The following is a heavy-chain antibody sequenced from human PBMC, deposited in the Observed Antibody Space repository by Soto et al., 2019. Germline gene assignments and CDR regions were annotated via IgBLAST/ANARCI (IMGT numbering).Heavy chain of an antibody. CDR3: ARGNNCLDL. CDR1: SYSISSGFF. J-gene: IGHJ5*02. Sequence: PSETLSLTCVVSSYSISSGFFWAWIRQPPGKGLEWVGSIYHTGDTHYNPSLRSQVSMSVDTSKNHLSLRMTYLTAADTAVYFCARGNNCLDLWGQGILVTVSS. D-gene: IGHD1-20*01. V-gene: IGHV4-38-2*01. CDR2: IYHTGDT.